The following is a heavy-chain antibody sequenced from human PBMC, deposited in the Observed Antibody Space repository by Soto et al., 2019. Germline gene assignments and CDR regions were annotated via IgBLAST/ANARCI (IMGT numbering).Heavy chain of an antibody. CDR3: AKVIIVWHQFDY. D-gene: IGHD2-15*01. CDR1: GFTFSNYA. V-gene: IGHV3-23*01. J-gene: IGHJ4*02. CDR2: ISGSANNT. Sequence: EVQVLESGGGLVQPGGSLRLSCVASGFTFSNYAMTWFRPAPGKGLEWVSTISGSANNTYYADTVKGRFTISRDNSKNTVYVQMNSLTADDTAVYYCAKVIIVWHQFDYWGQGTLVTVSS.